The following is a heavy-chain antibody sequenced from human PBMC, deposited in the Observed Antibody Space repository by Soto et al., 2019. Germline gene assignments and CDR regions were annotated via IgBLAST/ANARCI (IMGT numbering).Heavy chain of an antibody. J-gene: IGHJ5*02. D-gene: IGHD2-21*01. V-gene: IGHV3-21*01. CDR2: ITSSSTYI. CDR3: ARGDKLYNWFDP. Sequence: GSLILSCAASGFIFTNYGMNWVRQAPGEGLEWVSSITSSSTYIYYADSVKGRFTISRDNAKNSLYLQMNSLRAEDTAVYYCARGDKLYNWFDPWGQGTLVTVSS. CDR1: GFIFTNYG.